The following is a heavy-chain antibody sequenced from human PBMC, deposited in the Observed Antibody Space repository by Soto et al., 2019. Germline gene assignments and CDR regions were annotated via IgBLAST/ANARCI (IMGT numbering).Heavy chain of an antibody. CDR1: GGSIDSSVYY. CDR3: ARDWDYSSSCYDY. D-gene: IGHD6-13*01. CDR2: FYYSGAT. V-gene: IGHV4-39*02. J-gene: IGHJ4*02. Sequence: SETLSLTCTVSGGSIDSSVYYWDWNRQSPGKGLQWIGSFYYSGATDYNPSLRSRVIISGDTSKNQISLRLTSVTTADTAVYYCARDWDYSSSCYDYCGQRTLVTVSS.